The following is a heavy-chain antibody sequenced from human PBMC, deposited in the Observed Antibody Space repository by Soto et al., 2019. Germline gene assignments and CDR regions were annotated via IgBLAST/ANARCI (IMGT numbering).Heavy chain of an antibody. J-gene: IGHJ4*02. CDR1: GFTFSDHY. Sequence: EVQLVESGGGLVQPGGSLRLSCAASGFTFSDHYMDWVRQAPGKGLEWVGRSRNKANSYSTEYAASVKGRFTISRDESKTSLDLQMTSMKTEDTAVYYCARFSGSYTRGLDYWGQGTLVTVSS. CDR2: SRNKANSYST. CDR3: ARFSGSYTRGLDY. V-gene: IGHV3-72*01. D-gene: IGHD1-26*01.